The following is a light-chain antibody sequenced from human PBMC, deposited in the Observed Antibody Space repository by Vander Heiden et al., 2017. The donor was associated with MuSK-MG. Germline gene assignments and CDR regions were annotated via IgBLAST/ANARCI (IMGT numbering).Light chain of an antibody. Sequence: IVLTQSPDTLSLSPGERATLSCSASQTVSSNYVAWYQQKPGQAPRLLIHGASRRATGIPDRFGGGGSGTDFTLTINRLEPEDFAVYYCQQYGSSPTTFGPGTKVDIK. CDR3: QQYGSSPTT. CDR1: QTVSSNY. V-gene: IGKV3-20*01. J-gene: IGKJ3*01. CDR2: GAS.